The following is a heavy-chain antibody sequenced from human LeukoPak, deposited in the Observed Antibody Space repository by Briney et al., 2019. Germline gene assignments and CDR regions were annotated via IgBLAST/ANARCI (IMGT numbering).Heavy chain of an antibody. CDR3: AGGGVYASDC. CDR2: IQPSGRST. D-gene: IGHD2-8*01. V-gene: IGHV1-46*01. CDR1: GYTFTSYY. Sequence: ASVKVSCKASGYTFTSYYMHWVRQAPGQGLEWMGIIQPSGRSTTYAHNLQGRATMPRHTSTNTVYMELTSLRSEDRAVYYYAGGGVYASDCWGQGTLVTVSS. J-gene: IGHJ4*02.